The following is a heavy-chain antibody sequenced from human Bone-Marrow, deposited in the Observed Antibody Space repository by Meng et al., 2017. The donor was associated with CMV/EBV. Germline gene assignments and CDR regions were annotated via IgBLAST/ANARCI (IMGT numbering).Heavy chain of an antibody. J-gene: IGHJ5*02. CDR2: INSDGSST. V-gene: IGHV3-74*01. D-gene: IGHD3-22*01. CDR3: ARGAYYDSSGYHSVAWFDT. CDR1: GLTFSSYW. Sequence: EVQLVESXXGLVQXGGSLRLSXSASGLTFSSYWMHWVRQAPGKGLVWVSRINSDGSSTSYADSVKGRFTISRDNAKNTLYLQMNSLRAEDTAVYYCARGAYYDSSGYHSVAWFDTWGQGTLVTVSS.